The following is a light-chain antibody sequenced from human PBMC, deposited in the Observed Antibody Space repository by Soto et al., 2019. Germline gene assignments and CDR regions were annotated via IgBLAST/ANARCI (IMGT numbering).Light chain of an antibody. V-gene: IGKV3-20*01. J-gene: IGKJ1*01. Sequence: TLSLSPGERATLSCRASQSVTNRYLAWYRQKPGQAPRLLIFGASIRDTGIPDRFSGSGSGTDFTLTINRLEPEDFAVYYCQQYGSSPGTFGQGTKVDIK. CDR3: QQYGSSPGT. CDR2: GAS. CDR1: QSVTNRY.